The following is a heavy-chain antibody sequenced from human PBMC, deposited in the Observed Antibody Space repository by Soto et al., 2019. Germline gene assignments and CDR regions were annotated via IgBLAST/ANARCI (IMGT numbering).Heavy chain of an antibody. J-gene: IGHJ4*01. V-gene: IGHV3-72*01. CDR2: IGRKADSYST. D-gene: IGHD1-26*01. Sequence: EVQLVESGGGLVRPGGSLRLSCAASGFRFSDHYMDWVRQAPGKGLEWVGRIGRKADSYSTHYAASVKGRFIISRDDTESSLYLQMNNLKTEDTAVYFCAKSPWGVGPEDYWGHGTLVTVSS. CDR1: GFRFSDHY. CDR3: AKSPWGVGPEDY.